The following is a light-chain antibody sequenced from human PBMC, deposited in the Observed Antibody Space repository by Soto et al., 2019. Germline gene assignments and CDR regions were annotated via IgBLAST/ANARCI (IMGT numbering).Light chain of an antibody. CDR2: DAS. V-gene: IGKV1-33*01. CDR3: QQYDNLPWT. Sequence: DIQMTQSPSSLSASVGDRVTITCQASQDISNYLNWYQQKPGKAPKLLIYDASNLETGVPSRFSGSGFGTDFTFTISSLQPEDIATYYCQQYDNLPWTFGQGTKVDIK. CDR1: QDISNY. J-gene: IGKJ1*01.